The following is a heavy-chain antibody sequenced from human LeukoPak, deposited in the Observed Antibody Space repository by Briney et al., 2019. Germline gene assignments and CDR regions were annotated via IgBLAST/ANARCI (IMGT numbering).Heavy chain of an antibody. J-gene: IGHJ5*02. D-gene: IGHD2-2*01. CDR2: IYPGDSDT. V-gene: IGHV5-51*01. Sequence: PGASLQISCKGSGYSFTSYWIGWVRPMPGKGLEWMGIIYPGDSDTRYSPSFQGQVTISADKSISTAYLQWSSLKASDTAMYYCARSLSSTSQNWFDPWGQGTLVTVFS. CDR3: ARSLSSTSQNWFDP. CDR1: GYSFTSYW.